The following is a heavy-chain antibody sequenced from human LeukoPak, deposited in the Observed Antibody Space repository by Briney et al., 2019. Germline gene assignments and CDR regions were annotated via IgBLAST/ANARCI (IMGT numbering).Heavy chain of an antibody. D-gene: IGHD5-18*01. CDR2: MFASGST. CDR1: GFSVSSNY. Sequence: GGSLRLSCTASGFSVSSNYMCWVRQAPGKGLEWVSVMFASGSTYYADSVKGRFTFSRDNSKNTLYLQMNSLRAEDTAVYYCAMAGYSDGPFDVDYWGQGTLVTVSS. CDR3: AMAGYSDGPFDVDY. V-gene: IGHV3-66*01. J-gene: IGHJ4*02.